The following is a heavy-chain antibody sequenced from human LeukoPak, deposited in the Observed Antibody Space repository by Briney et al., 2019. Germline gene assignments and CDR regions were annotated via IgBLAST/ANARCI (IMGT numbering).Heavy chain of an antibody. CDR2: ISPSSGDT. Sequence: ASVKVSCKASGYTFTDYYIHWVRQAPGQGLEWMGWISPSSGDTQYAQKFQGRFTMTRDTSISTAYMELISLRSDDTAVYYCARNVRPGYGLDVWGQGTTVTVSS. J-gene: IGHJ6*02. D-gene: IGHD2-8*01. CDR1: GYTFTDYY. V-gene: IGHV1-2*02. CDR3: ARNVRPGYGLDV.